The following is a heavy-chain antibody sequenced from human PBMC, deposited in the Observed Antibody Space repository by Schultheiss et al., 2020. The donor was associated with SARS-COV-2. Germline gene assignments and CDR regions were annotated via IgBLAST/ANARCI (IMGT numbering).Heavy chain of an antibody. Sequence: GGSLRLSCAASGFTFSSYAMSWVRQAPGKGLEWVAVISYDGSNKYYADSVKGRFTISRDNSKNTLYLQMNSLRAEDTAVYYCAKGKDAFDIWGQGTMVTVSS. CDR3: AKGKDAFDI. J-gene: IGHJ3*02. CDR1: GFTFSSYA. CDR2: ISYDGSNK. V-gene: IGHV3-30-3*01.